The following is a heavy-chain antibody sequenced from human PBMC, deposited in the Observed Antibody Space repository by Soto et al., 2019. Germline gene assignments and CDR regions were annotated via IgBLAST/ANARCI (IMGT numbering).Heavy chain of an antibody. CDR1: GGSFGSGDYY. V-gene: IGHV4-30-4*01. CDR2: IYYSGST. Sequence: SETLSLTCTVSGGSFGSGDYYWSWIRQPPGKALEWIGYIYYSGSTYYNPSLKSRVTISVDTSKNQFSLKLSSVTAADTPVCYCARGRPLVLDPWGQGTLVTVYS. J-gene: IGHJ5*02. CDR3: ARGRPLVLDP. D-gene: IGHD2-8*02.